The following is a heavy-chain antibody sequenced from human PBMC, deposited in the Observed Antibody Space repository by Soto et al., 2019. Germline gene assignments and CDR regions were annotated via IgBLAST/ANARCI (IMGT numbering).Heavy chain of an antibody. CDR3: ARDDRTYYDFWSGRNDYYYYGMDV. D-gene: IGHD3-3*01. CDR2: IIPIFGTA. J-gene: IGHJ6*02. V-gene: IGHV1-69*13. CDR1: GGTFSSYA. Sequence: ASVKVSCKASGGTFSSYAISWVRQAPGQGLEWMGGIIPIFGTANYAQKFQGRVTITADESTSTAYMELSSLRSEDTAVYYCARDDRTYYDFWSGRNDYYYYGMDVWGQGTTVTVSS.